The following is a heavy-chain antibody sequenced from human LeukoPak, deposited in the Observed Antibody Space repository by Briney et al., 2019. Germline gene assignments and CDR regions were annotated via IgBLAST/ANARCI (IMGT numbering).Heavy chain of an antibody. D-gene: IGHD6-19*01. Sequence: SETLSLTCTVSGGSISSSSYYWGWIRQPPGKGLEWIGSIYYSGSTYYNPSLKSRVTISVDTSKNQFSLKLSPVTAADTAVYYCARPSGGVYSSGWYYFDYWGQGTLVTVSS. CDR1: GGSISSSSYY. V-gene: IGHV4-39*01. J-gene: IGHJ4*02. CDR2: IYYSGST. CDR3: ARPSGGVYSSGWYYFDY.